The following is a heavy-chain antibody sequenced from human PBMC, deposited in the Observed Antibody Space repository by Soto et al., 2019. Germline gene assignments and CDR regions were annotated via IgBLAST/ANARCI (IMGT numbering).Heavy chain of an antibody. CDR3: ARDPFYSGSNLQVGYFDS. Sequence: ASVKVSCKASGYTFTSYGISWMRQAPGQGLEWMAWINPSNDNTNYAQGLQGRVTLTTDTSTSTAYMELRSLRSDDPAVYFCARDPFYSGSNLQVGYFDSWGQGTLVTVSS. CDR1: GYTFTSYG. CDR2: INPSNDNT. D-gene: IGHD1-26*01. V-gene: IGHV1-18*01. J-gene: IGHJ4*02.